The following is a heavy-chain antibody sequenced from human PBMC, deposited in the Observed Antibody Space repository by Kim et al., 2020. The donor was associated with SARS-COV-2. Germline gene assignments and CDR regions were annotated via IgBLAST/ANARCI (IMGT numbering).Heavy chain of an antibody. CDR2: A. D-gene: IGHD1-26*01. J-gene: IGHJ4*02. CDR3: ARRSGSYSNDY. Sequence: AYTNPSRKGRVTISVDTSKNQFSVELSSVTAADTAVYYCARRSGSYSNDYWGQGTLVTVSS. V-gene: IGHV4-31*02.